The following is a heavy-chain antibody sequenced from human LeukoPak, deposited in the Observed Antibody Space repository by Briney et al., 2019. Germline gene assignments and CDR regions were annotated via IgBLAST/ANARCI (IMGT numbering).Heavy chain of an antibody. CDR2: VDPEDGET. J-gene: IGHJ5*02. CDR1: GYTFTDYY. CDR3: ATIPPKNDGLP. Sequence: ATVKISCKASGYTFTDYYIHWGKQAPGKGLEWMGHVDPEDGETRYIGRLQGRVTMTADMSSHTAYMELNGLTSEDTAVYCCATIPPKNDGLPWGQGTLVTVSS. D-gene: IGHD1-1*01. V-gene: IGHV1-69-2*01.